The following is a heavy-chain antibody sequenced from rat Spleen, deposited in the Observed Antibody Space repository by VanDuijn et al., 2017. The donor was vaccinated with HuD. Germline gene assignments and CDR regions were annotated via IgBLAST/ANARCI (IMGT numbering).Heavy chain of an antibody. J-gene: IGHJ3*01. D-gene: IGHD4-3*01. V-gene: IGHV5-25*01. CDR2: ISTGGGST. CDR1: GFTFSSFP. Sequence: EVQLVESDGGLVQPGRSLKLSCAASGFTFSSFPMAWVRQAPTKGLEWVAYISTGGGSTYYRDSVKGRFTISRDNAKSTLYLQMDSLGSEDTATYYCARQDTSGYANWFAYWGQGTLVTVSS. CDR3: ARQDTSGYANWFAY.